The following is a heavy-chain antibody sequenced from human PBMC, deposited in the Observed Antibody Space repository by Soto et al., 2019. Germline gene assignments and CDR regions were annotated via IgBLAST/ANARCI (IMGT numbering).Heavy chain of an antibody. D-gene: IGHD3-9*01. J-gene: IGHJ6*02. Sequence: QAGGSLRLSCAASGFTFSSYAMHWVRQAPGKGLEWVAVISYDGSNKYYADSVKGRFTISRDNSKNTLYLQMNSLRAEDTAVYYCAREWADILTGYRGYYYYGMDVWGQGTTVTVSS. CDR2: ISYDGSNK. V-gene: IGHV3-30-3*01. CDR3: AREWADILTGYRGYYYYGMDV. CDR1: GFTFSSYA.